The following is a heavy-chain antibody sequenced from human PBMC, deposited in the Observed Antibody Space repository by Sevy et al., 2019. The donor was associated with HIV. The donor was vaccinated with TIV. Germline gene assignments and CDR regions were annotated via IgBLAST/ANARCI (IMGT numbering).Heavy chain of an antibody. Sequence: SETLSLTCAVSGYSITSGYLWGGIRQPPGKGLEWIGSVFHSGSTYYNPSLNSRVIISVDTSKNEFSLILNSVTAADTAVYYCARHSHGSGTYYVPFNSWGQRTLVTVSS. CDR3: ARHSHGSGTYYVPFNS. V-gene: IGHV4-38-2*01. CDR2: VFHSGST. J-gene: IGHJ4*02. D-gene: IGHD3-10*01. CDR1: GYSITSGYL.